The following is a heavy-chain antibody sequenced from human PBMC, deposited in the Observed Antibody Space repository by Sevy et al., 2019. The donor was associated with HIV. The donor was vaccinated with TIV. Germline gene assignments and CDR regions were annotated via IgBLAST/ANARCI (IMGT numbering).Heavy chain of an antibody. CDR3: AKDLGRPL. CDR1: GFIFGNHA. J-gene: IGHJ4*02. Sequence: GGSLRLSCAASGFIFGNHAMSWVRQTPGKGLEWVSGITSTGSTTYYMDSVKGRFTISRDNSKNTLYLQMNSLRAEDTAVYYCAKDLGRPLWGQGTLVTVSS. V-gene: IGHV3-23*01. CDR2: ITSTGSTT. D-gene: IGHD3-16*01.